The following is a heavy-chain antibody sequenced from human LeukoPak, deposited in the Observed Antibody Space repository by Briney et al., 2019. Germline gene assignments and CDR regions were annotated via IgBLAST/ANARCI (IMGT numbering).Heavy chain of an antibody. CDR3: TRRPYSSSWYYFDY. CDR1: GFTFSDYY. J-gene: IGHJ4*02. Sequence: GGSLRLSCTVSGFTFSDYYMSWVCQAPGKGLGWVSYISSSGSMLHYADSVEGRFTISRDNGKSSLYLQMSSLRVEDTAVYYCTRRPYSSSWYYFDYWGQGTLVTVSS. CDR2: ISSSGSML. D-gene: IGHD6-13*01. V-gene: IGHV3-11*04.